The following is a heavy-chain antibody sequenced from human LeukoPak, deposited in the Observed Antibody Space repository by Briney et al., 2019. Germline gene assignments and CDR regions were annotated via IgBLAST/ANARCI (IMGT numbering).Heavy chain of an antibody. V-gene: IGHV3-30*04. CDR1: GFTFSSYA. J-gene: IGHJ4*02. CDR3: ATWASSGYFPFDY. D-gene: IGHD3-22*01. CDR2: ISYDGSNK. Sequence: GSLRLSCAASGFTFSSYAMHWVRQAPGKGLEWVAVISYDGSNKYYADSVKGRFTISRDNSKNTLYLQMNSLRAEDTAVYYCATWASSGYFPFDYWGQGTLVTVSS.